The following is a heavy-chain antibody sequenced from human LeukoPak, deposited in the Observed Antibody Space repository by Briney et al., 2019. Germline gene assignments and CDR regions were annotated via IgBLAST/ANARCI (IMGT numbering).Heavy chain of an antibody. J-gene: IGHJ4*02. CDR2: IRRKVYGGTT. D-gene: IGHD3/OR15-3a*01. CDR1: GFTFGDHG. CDR3: TRDKDWSYGY. V-gene: IGHV3-49*04. Sequence: PGRSLRLSCTASGFTFGDHGMGWVRQAPEKGLEWVGFIRRKVYGGTTEYAASVRGRFSISRDDSKSIAYLEMNSLKTEDTAVYYCTRDKDWSYGYWGQGTLVTVSS.